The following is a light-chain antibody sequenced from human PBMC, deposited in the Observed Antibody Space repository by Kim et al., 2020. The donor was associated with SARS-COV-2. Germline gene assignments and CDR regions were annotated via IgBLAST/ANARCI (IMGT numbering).Light chain of an antibody. V-gene: IGKV3-20*01. J-gene: IGKJ4*01. CDR1: QSVSSSY. Sequence: EIVLTQSPGTLSLSPGERATLSCRASQSVSSSYLAWYQQNPGQAPRLLIYGASSRATGIPDRFSGSGSGTDFTLTISRLEPEDFAVYYCQQYVSSPLTFGGVTKVDIK. CDR3: QQYVSSPLT. CDR2: GAS.